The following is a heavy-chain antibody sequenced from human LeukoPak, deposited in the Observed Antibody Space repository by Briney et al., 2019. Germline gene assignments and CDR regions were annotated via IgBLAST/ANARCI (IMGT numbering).Heavy chain of an antibody. J-gene: IGHJ4*02. Sequence: SVKVSCKASGGTFSSYAISWVRQPPGQGLEWMGGIIPIFGTANYAQKFQGRVTITADESTSTAYMELSSLRSEDTAVYYCAIFPTYCGGDCYDTNFDYWGQGTLVTVSS. CDR3: AIFPTYCGGDCYDTNFDY. CDR1: GGTFSSYA. V-gene: IGHV1-69*13. D-gene: IGHD2-21*02. CDR2: IIPIFGTA.